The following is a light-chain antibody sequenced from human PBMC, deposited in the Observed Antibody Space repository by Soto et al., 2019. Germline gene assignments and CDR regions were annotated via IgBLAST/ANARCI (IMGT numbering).Light chain of an antibody. CDR1: QSLLHSDGIAY. V-gene: IGKV2-30*02. J-gene: IGKJ5*01. CDR2: KVS. CDR3: MQGTHWPIT. Sequence: DVVMTQSPLSLPVTLGRPASISCRSNQSLLHSDGIAYFSWFQQRPGRSPRRLIYKVSNRDSGVPARFSGSGSGTDFALKISRVEAEDVGVYYCMQGTHWPITFGQGTRLEIK.